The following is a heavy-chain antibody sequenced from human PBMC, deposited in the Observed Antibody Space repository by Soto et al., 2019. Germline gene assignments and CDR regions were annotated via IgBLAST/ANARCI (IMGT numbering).Heavy chain of an antibody. CDR1: GYTFTSYG. J-gene: IGHJ6*03. CDR3: ARAFIAPYRDSSSWYGQGPGDYSLLGGMGYYYMDV. V-gene: IGHV1-18*01. D-gene: IGHD6-13*01. CDR2: ISAYNGNT. Sequence: GASVKVSCKASGYTFTSYGISWVRQAPGQGLEWMGWISAYNGNTNYAQKLQGRVTMTTDTPTSTAYMELRSLRSDDTAVYYCARAFIAPYRDSSSWYGQGPGDYSLLGGMGYYYMDVWGKGTTVTVSS.